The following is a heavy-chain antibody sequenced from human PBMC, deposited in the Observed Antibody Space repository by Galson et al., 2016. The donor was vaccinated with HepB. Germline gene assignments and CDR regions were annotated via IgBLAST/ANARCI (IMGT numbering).Heavy chain of an antibody. Sequence: YAISGDSVSSSIAAWNWIRQSPSRGLEWLGRAYYRSDWYNDYAGSVRSRITINPDTSKNQFSLQLNSVTPEDTAVYYCARAGGLNENFHFDYWGQGTLVTVSS. D-gene: IGHD1-1*01. V-gene: IGHV6-1*01. CDR1: GDSVSSSIAA. CDR2: AYYRSDWYN. CDR3: ARAGGLNENFHFDY. J-gene: IGHJ4*02.